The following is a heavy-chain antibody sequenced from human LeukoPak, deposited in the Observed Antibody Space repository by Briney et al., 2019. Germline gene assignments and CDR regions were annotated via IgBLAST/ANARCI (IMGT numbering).Heavy chain of an antibody. Sequence: GGSLRLSCAASGFPFSSYSMNWVRQAPGKGLEWVAHIKQDGSEKYYVDSVRDRFTISRDNARKSVYLQMNTLRVDDTAVYYCARVVPPYYSYYMDVWGKGTTVTVSS. CDR1: GFPFSSYS. V-gene: IGHV3-7*01. J-gene: IGHJ6*03. CDR3: ARVVPPYYSYYMDV. CDR2: IKQDGSEK.